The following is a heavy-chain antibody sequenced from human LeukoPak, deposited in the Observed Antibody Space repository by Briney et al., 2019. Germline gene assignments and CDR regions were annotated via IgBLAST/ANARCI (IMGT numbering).Heavy chain of an antibody. J-gene: IGHJ4*02. D-gene: IGHD5-12*01. CDR2: TYYRSKWYN. Sequence: SQTLSLTCALSGDSVSSNSAAWTWIRQSPSRGLEWLGRTYYRSKWYNDYAVSVKSRITINPDTSKNQFSLQLNSVTPEDTAVYYCARGHGYSGWVFDYWGQGTLVTVSS. CDR1: GDSVSSNSAA. CDR3: ARGHGYSGWVFDY. V-gene: IGHV6-1*01.